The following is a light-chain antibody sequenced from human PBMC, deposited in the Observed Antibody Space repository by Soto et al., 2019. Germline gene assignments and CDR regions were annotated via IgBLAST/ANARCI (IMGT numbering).Light chain of an antibody. CDR1: SSDVGGYNY. V-gene: IGLV2-14*01. CDR3: SSNTSSSPYV. Sequence: QSVLTQPASVSGSPGQSITISCTGTSSDVGGYNYVSWYQQHPGKAPKLMIYDVSNRPSGVSNRFSGSKSGNTASLTISGLQAEDEAYYYCSSNTSSSPYVFGTGTKVTVL. J-gene: IGLJ1*01. CDR2: DVS.